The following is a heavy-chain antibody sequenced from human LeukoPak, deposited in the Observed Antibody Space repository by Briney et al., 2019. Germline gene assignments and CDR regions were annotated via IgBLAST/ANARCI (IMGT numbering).Heavy chain of an antibody. D-gene: IGHD6-6*01. CDR3: ARAVLEREEDSSWRNYYYYYYMDV. CDR2: ISGYNGNT. CDR1: GYTFTSYG. Sequence: ASVKVSCKASGYTFTSYGINWVRQAPGQGLEWMGWISGYNGNTNYAQKFQGRVTMTTDTSTSTAYMDLRSLRSDDTAVYYCARAVLEREEDSSWRNYYYYYYMDVWGKGTTITVSS. J-gene: IGHJ6*03. V-gene: IGHV1-18*01.